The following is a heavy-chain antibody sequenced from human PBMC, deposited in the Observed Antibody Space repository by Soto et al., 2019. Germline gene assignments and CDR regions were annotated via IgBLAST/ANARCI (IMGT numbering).Heavy chain of an antibody. J-gene: IGHJ4*02. CDR2: IYHTGST. CDR3: ARDSGGGADY. Sequence: QVQLQGSGTGLLKPSGTLSLTCAVSGGSISSSNWWSWVRQPPGKGLEWIGEIYHTGSTTYNPSLTSRVTISVDKSKNQFSLELSSVTAADTAVYYCARDSGGGADYWGQGTLVTVSS. CDR1: GGSISSSNW. V-gene: IGHV4-4*02. D-gene: IGHD2-21*01.